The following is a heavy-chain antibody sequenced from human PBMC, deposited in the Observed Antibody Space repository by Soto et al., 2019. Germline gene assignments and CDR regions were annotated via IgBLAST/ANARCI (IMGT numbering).Heavy chain of an antibody. V-gene: IGHV1-46*01. CDR3: AVGGNYLCMDV. Sequence: QVQLVQSGAEVKKPGASVKVSCKASGYTFTSYYMHWVRLAPGQGLEWMGIINPDGGGTSYAQQFQGRVIMTRDTSTSTVYMEMSSLRSEATAVYYCAVGGNYLCMDVWGQGTTVTVSS. J-gene: IGHJ6*02. CDR1: GYTFTSYY. CDR2: INPDGGGT. D-gene: IGHD4-4*01.